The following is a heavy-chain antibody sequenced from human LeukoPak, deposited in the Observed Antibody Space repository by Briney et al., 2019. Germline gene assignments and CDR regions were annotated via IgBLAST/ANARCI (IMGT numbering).Heavy chain of an antibody. CDR2: ISAYNGNT. J-gene: IGHJ4*02. CDR1: GYTFTSYG. D-gene: IGHD3-3*01. Sequence: ASVKVSCKASGYTFTSYGISWVRQAPGQGLEWMGWISAYNGNTNYAQKFQGGVTMTRDTSTSTVYMEMRSLRSDDTAVYYCARFWSGAGFFDYWGQGTLVTVSS. CDR3: ARFWSGAGFFDY. V-gene: IGHV1-18*01.